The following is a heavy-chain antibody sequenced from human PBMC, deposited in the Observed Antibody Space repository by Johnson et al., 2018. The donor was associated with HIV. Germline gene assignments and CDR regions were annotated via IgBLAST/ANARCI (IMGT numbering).Heavy chain of an antibody. V-gene: IGHV3-20*04. Sequence: VQLVESGGGVVQPGRSLRLSCAASGFTFSSYGMSWVRQSPGKGLEWVSGIDWNGGSTGYADSVKGRFTISRDNAKNSLYLQMNSLRAEDTALYYCARGAVAAGLGAFDIWGQGTMVIVSS. J-gene: IGHJ3*02. CDR3: ARGAVAAGLGAFDI. CDR1: GFTFSSYG. CDR2: IDWNGGST. D-gene: IGHD6-19*01.